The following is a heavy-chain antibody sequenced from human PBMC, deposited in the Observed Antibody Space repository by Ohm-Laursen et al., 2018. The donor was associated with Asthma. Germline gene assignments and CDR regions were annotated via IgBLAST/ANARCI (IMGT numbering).Heavy chain of an antibody. CDR2: IYYSGST. CDR3: ARGTFYYESTGYYFFDH. CDR1: GDPISPYY. J-gene: IGHJ4*02. D-gene: IGHD3-22*01. Sequence: SETLSLTCTVSGDPISPYYWSWIRQSPGKGLEWIASIYYSGSTNYNPSLKSRVTISLDTPKNQFSLRLSSVTPADTAVYYCARGTFYYESTGYYFFDHWGQGALVTVSS. V-gene: IGHV4-59*01.